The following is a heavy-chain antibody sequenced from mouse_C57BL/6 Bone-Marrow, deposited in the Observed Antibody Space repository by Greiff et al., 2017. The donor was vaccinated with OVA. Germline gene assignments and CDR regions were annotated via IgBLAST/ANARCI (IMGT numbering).Heavy chain of an antibody. D-gene: IGHD2-3*01. CDR2: IYPGDGDT. J-gene: IGHJ1*03. CDR1: GYAFSSYW. Sequence: QVQLQQSGAELVKPGASVKISCKASGYAFSSYWMNWVKQRPGKGLEWIGQIYPGDGDTNYNGKFKGKATLTADKSSSTAYMQLSSLTSEDTAVYFCARWLLRYWYFDVWGTGTTVTVSS. CDR3: ARWLLRYWYFDV. V-gene: IGHV1-80*01.